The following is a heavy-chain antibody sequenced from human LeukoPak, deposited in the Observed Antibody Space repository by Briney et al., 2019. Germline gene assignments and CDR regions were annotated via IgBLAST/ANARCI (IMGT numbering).Heavy chain of an antibody. CDR3: SRSRRVHCTGACYSFDY. V-gene: IGHV3-49*05. J-gene: IGHJ4*02. Sequence: KPGRSLRLSCTSSGFTFGDYGMSWFRQAPGKGPEWVGFIRSEAYGGATEYAASVKGRFTISRDDSKSIAYLQMNSLETEDTAVYYCSRSRRVHCTGACYSFDYWGQGTLVTVSS. CDR1: GFTFGDYG. D-gene: IGHD2-8*02. CDR2: IRSEAYGGAT.